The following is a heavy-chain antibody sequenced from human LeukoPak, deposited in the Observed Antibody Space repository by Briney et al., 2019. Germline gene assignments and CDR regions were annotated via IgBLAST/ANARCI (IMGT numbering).Heavy chain of an antibody. CDR2: INDNGGRT. CDR1: GFTFSRYA. CDR3: VKDVGGSYAFDY. D-gene: IGHD1-26*01. Sequence: GGSLRLSCSASGFTFSRYAMHWVRQAPGKGLEYVSGINDNGGRTHYGDSVKGRFSVSRDNSKNTLHLQMSTLRAEDTALYYCVKDVGGSYAFDYWGQGILVTVAS. J-gene: IGHJ4*02. V-gene: IGHV3-64D*09.